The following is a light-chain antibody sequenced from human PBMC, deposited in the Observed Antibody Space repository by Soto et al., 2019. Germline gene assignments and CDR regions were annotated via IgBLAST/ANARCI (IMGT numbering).Light chain of an antibody. CDR1: SSDVGAYNY. Sequence: SALTQPASVSGSPGQTITISCTGTSSDVGAYNYVSWYQQHPGKAPQLLIYEVSNRPSGVSDRFSGSKSGNTASLTISGLRAEDEADYYCSSKRTTTSVVFGSGTKLTVL. CDR2: EVS. V-gene: IGLV2-14*01. J-gene: IGLJ1*01. CDR3: SSKRTTTSVV.